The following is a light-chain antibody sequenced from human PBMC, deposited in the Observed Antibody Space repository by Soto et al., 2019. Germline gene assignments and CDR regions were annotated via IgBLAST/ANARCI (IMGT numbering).Light chain of an antibody. J-gene: IGKJ1*01. CDR1: QSILYSSNNKNY. CDR3: QQYNDWPPT. CDR2: GAS. V-gene: IGKV4-1*01. Sequence: DIVMTQSPDSLAVSLGERATLNCKSSQSILYSSNNKNYLAWYQQKPGQAPRLLIYGASTRATGIPARFSGSGSGTEFTLTISSLQSEDFAVYYCQQYNDWPPTFGQGTKVDIK.